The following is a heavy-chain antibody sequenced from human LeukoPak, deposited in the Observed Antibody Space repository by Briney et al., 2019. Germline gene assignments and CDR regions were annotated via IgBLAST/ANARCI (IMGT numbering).Heavy chain of an antibody. CDR1: GGSISSYY. D-gene: IGHD3-22*01. CDR3: AREYDSSGYLSYYFDY. Sequence: SETLSLTCTVSGGSISSYYWSWIRQPAGKRLEWIGRIYTSGSTNYNPSLKSRVTMSVDTSKNQFSLKLSSVTAADTAVYYCAREYDSSGYLSYYFDYWGQGTLVTVSS. CDR2: IYTSGST. J-gene: IGHJ4*02. V-gene: IGHV4-4*07.